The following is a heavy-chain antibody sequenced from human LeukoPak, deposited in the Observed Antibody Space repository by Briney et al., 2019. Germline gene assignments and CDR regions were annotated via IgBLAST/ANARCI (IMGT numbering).Heavy chain of an antibody. CDR1: GFTFSSYE. J-gene: IGHJ6*02. D-gene: IGHD3-10*01. CDR2: IYSGGST. Sequence: GGSLRLSRAASGFTFSSYEMNWVRQAPGEGLEWVSVIYSGGSTYYADSVKGRFTISRDNSKNTLYLQMNSLRAEDTAVYYCARDGRALVRGLYGMDVWGQGTTVTVSS. V-gene: IGHV3-66*01. CDR3: ARDGRALVRGLYGMDV.